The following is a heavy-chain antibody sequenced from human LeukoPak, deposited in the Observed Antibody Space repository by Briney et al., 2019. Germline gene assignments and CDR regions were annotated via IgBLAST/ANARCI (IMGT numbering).Heavy chain of an antibody. D-gene: IGHD6-13*01. CDR1: GFTFSSYS. J-gene: IGHJ4*02. Sequence: GGSLRLSCAASGFTFSSYSMNWVRQAPGKGLEWVSYISSSSSTTYYADSVKGRFTISRDNSKNTLYLQMNSLRAEDTAVYYCAKDIAASGLPRIFDFWGQGTLVTVSS. CDR2: ISSSSSTT. CDR3: AKDIAASGLPRIFDF. V-gene: IGHV3-48*01.